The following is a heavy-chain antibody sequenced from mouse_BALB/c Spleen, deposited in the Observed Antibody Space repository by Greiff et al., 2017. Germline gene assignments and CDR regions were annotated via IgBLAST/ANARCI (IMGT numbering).Heavy chain of an antibody. Sequence: EVQLMESGGGLVQPGGSRKLSCAASGFTFSSFGMHWVRQAPEKGLEWVAYISSGSSTIYYADTVKGRFTISRDNPKNTLFLQMTSLRSEDTAMYYCARGDYYGSSPFAYWGQGTLVTVSA. V-gene: IGHV5-17*02. CDR2: ISSGSSTI. J-gene: IGHJ3*01. CDR1: GFTFSSFG. D-gene: IGHD1-1*01. CDR3: ARGDYYGSSPFAY.